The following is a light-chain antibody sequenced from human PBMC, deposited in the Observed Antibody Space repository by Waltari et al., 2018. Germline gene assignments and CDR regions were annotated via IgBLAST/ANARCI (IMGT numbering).Light chain of an antibody. CDR3: QQLHSYPRT. V-gene: IGKV1-9*01. J-gene: IGKJ2*02. CDR1: QGVSSY. Sequence: DIQLTQSPSFLSAAVGDRVTISCRASQGVSSYFAWYQQKPGKAPKVLIYGASTLQRGVPSRCSGSGSGTEFSLTSSSLQPEDSATYYCQQLHSYPRTFGQGTKLEIK. CDR2: GAS.